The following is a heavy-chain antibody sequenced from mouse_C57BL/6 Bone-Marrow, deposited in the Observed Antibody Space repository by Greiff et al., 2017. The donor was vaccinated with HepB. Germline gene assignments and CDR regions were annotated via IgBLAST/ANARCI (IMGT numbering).Heavy chain of an antibody. D-gene: IGHD1-1*01. J-gene: IGHJ3*01. CDR1: GYAFSSYW. CDR2: IYPGDGDT. CDR3: ARGGGLRRDWFAY. V-gene: IGHV1-80*01. Sequence: VKLVESGAELVKPGASVKISCKASGYAFSSYWMNWVKQRPGKGLEWIGQIYPGDGDTNYNGKFKGKATLTADKSSSTAYMQLSSLTSEDSAVYFCARGGGLRRDWFAYWGQGTLVTVSA.